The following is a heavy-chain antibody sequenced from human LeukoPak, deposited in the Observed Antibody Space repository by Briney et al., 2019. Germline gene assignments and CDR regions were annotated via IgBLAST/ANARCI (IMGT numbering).Heavy chain of an antibody. J-gene: IGHJ4*02. CDR2: INHGGTT. CDR1: GGSISSYY. D-gene: IGHD3-3*01. Sequence: SSETLSLTCTVSGGSISSYYWSWIRQPAGKGLEWIGEINHGGTTNYNPSLKSRIIISVDTSKNQFSLKLTSATVADTAVYYCARNDYYFEYWGQGTLVTVSS. V-gene: IGHV4-34*01. CDR3: ARNDYYFEY.